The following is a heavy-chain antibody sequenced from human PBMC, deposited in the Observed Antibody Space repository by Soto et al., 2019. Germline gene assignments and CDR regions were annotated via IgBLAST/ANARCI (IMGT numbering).Heavy chain of an antibody. D-gene: IGHD2-2*01. Sequence: QVQLVESGGGVVQPGRSLRLACAASGFTFSSYGMHWVRPAPGKGLDWVAVISYDGSNNYYADSVQGRFTISRDNSKNTLYLQRNSLRADDTAVYYCAKGHRVGSSTRYYACAIWGHGTLVTVSS. CDR1: GFTFSSYG. J-gene: IGHJ3*02. V-gene: IGHV3-30*18. CDR2: ISYDGSNN. CDR3: AKGHRVGSSTRYYACAI.